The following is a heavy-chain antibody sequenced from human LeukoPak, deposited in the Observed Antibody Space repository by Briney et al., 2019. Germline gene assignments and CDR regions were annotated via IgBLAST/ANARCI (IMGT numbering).Heavy chain of an antibody. CDR3: AKDPGGIATRTFDY. J-gene: IGHJ4*02. V-gene: IGHV3-23*01. CDR1: GFTFSSYA. D-gene: IGHD6-6*01. CDR2: ISVSGGSP. Sequence: GGSLRLSCAASGFTFSSYAMMWVRQAPGKGLDWVSTISVSGGSPNYADSVKGRFTISRDNSKNTLYLQMDSLRAEDTAVYHCAKDPGGIATRTFDYWGQGTLVTVSS.